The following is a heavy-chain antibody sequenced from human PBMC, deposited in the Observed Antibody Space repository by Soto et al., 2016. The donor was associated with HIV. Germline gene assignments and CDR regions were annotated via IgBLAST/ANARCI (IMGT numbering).Heavy chain of an antibody. CDR3: ARDRRDILLSFGEVFGY. D-gene: IGHD3-10*01. CDR2: ISGYNGNT. Sequence: QVQLVQSGAEVKKPGASVKVSCKASGYTFSRYGISWVRQAPGQGLEWMGWISGYNGNTNYAQKFQGRVTMTKDTSRSIAYMELRRLRSDDTAVYYCARDRRDILLSFGEVFGYWGQGTLAPSP. V-gene: IGHV1-18*01. J-gene: IGHJ4*02. CDR1: GYTFSRYG.